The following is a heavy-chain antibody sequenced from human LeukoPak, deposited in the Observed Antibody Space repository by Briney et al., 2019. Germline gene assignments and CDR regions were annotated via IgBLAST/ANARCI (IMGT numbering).Heavy chain of an antibody. CDR3: AREKDGDSSTFGDI. D-gene: IGHD6-13*01. Sequence: ASVKVSCKASGGTFSSYAISWVRQAPGQGLEWMGGIIPIFGTANYAQKFQGRVTITTDESTSTAYMELSSLRSEDTAVYYCAREKDGDSSTFGDIWGQGTMVTVSS. CDR2: IIPIFGTA. J-gene: IGHJ3*02. V-gene: IGHV1-69*05. CDR1: GGTFSSYA.